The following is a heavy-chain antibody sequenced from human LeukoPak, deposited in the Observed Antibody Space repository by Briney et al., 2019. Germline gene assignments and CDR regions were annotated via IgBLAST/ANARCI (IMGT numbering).Heavy chain of an antibody. CDR2: KKQEGSER. V-gene: IGHV3-7*01. J-gene: IGHJ5*02. D-gene: IGHD3-10*01. Sequence: GGPVSLLCAACRPICSSYWMLWVRKSRGKGREWVANKKQEGSERHCVDCVGRRYTISRDNPKNSQYLKMNSLTAENTAEYYCARVRSPRFGELGNRFDPWGQGTLVTVSS. CDR3: ARVRSPRFGELGNRFDP. CDR1: RPICSSYW.